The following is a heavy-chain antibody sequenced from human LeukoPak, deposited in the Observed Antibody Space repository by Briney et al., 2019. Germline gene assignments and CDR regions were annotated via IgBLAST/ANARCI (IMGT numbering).Heavy chain of an antibody. J-gene: IGHJ4*02. CDR1: GFTFGDYG. Sequence: GALRLSCAASGFTFGDYGMSWVRQAPGKGLEWVSGINWNGGSTGYADSVKGQFTISRDNAKNSLYLQMNSLRAEDTALYYCARVGGYYYDSSGYYYDYWGQGTLVTVSS. D-gene: IGHD3-22*01. CDR3: ARVGGYYYDSSGYYYDY. CDR2: INWNGGST. V-gene: IGHV3-20*04.